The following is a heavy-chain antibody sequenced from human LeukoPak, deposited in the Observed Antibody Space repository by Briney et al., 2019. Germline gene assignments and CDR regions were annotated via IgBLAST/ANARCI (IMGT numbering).Heavy chain of an antibody. CDR2: ISYDGSNK. D-gene: IGHD4-11*01. CDR3: ARDYRGYYGMDV. Sequence: GASLRLSCAASGFTFSSYAMHWVRQAPGKGLEWVAVISYDGSNKYYADSVKGRFTISRDNSKNTLYLQMNSLRAEDTAVYYCARDYRGYYGMDVWGQGTTVTVSS. CDR1: GFTFSSYA. J-gene: IGHJ6*02. V-gene: IGHV3-30*14.